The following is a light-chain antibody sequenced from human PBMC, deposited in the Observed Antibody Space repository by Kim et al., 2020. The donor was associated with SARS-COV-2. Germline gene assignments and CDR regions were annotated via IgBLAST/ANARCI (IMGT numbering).Light chain of an antibody. V-gene: IGLV2-14*03. Sequence: QSALTQPASVSGSPGQSIAISCTGTSSDVGAYNYVSWYQQHPGKVPKRVIYDVSKRPSGVSDRFSGSKSGNTASLTISGLQAEDEADYYCISYTSTTTWVFGGGTQLTVL. CDR2: DVS. CDR3: ISYTSTTTWV. CDR1: SSDVGAYNY. J-gene: IGLJ3*02.